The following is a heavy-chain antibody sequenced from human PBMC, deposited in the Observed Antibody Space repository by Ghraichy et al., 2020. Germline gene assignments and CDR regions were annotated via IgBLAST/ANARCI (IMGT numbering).Heavy chain of an antibody. V-gene: IGHV4-59*01. D-gene: IGHD3-10*01. J-gene: IGHJ5*02. CDR2: IYYSGST. Sequence: SETLSLTCTVSGGSISSYYWSWIRQPPGKGLEWIGYIYYSGSTNYNPSLKSRVTISVDTSKNQFSLKLSSVTAADTAVYYCARTRDVWFGDRGGWFDPWGQGTLVTVSS. CDR1: GGSISSYY. CDR3: ARTRDVWFGDRGGWFDP.